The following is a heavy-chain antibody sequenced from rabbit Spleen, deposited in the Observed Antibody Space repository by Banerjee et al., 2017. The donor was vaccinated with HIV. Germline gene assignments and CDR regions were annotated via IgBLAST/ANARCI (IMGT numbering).Heavy chain of an antibody. CDR1: GFDFSSYG. J-gene: IGHJ4*01. D-gene: IGHD1-1*01. CDR2: IDPVFGST. V-gene: IGHV1S47*01. Sequence: QEQLVESGGGLVQPGGSLKLSCKASGFDFSSYGVSWVRQAPGKGLEWIGYIDPVFGSTVYASWVNGRFTISSHNAQNTLYLQLNSLTAADTATYFCTRDDGSGHYIDGYFRLWGPGTLVTVS. CDR3: TRDDGSGHYIDGYFRL.